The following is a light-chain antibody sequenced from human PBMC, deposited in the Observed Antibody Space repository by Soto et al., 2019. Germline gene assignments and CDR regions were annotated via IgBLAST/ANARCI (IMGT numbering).Light chain of an antibody. J-gene: IGKJ5*01. Sequence: EIVLTQSPATLSVSPGARAPLSCRASQSVSSNLAWYQQKPGQAPRLLIYGASTRATGIPARFSGSGSGTAFTLTISSLQSEDFAVYYCQQYNNWPPITFGQGTRLEI. CDR1: QSVSSN. V-gene: IGKV3-15*01. CDR2: GAS. CDR3: QQYNNWPPIT.